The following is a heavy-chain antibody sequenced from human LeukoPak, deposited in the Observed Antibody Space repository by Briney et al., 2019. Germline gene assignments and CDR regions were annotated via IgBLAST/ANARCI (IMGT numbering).Heavy chain of an antibody. Sequence: GGSLRLSCAASGFTVSSSYMSWVRQAPGKGREWVSVIYSGGTTYSADSVKGRFTISRDNSNNTLYLQMNSLRAEDTAVYYCARFYYDRSFNYWGQGTLVTVSS. J-gene: IGHJ4*02. CDR1: GFTVSSSY. CDR2: IYSGGTT. CDR3: ARFYYDRSFNY. D-gene: IGHD3-10*02. V-gene: IGHV3-53*01.